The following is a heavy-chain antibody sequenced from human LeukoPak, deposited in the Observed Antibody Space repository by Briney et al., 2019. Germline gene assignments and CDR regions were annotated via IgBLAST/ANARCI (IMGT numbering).Heavy chain of an antibody. J-gene: IGHJ4*02. D-gene: IGHD3-10*01. CDR3: ARAHYVSGSYYNDY. CDR2: ISYDGSNK. Sequence: PGRSLRLSCAASGFTFSSYGMHWVRQAPGKGLEWVAVISYDGSNKYYADSVKGRFTISRDISKNTLYLQMNSLSAEDTALYYCARAHYVSGSYYNDYWGQGTLVTVSS. V-gene: IGHV3-30*19. CDR1: GFTFSSYG.